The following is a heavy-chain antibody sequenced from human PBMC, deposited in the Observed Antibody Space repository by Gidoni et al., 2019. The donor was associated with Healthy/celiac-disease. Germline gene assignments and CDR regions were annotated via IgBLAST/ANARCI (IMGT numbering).Heavy chain of an antibody. CDR1: GFTFSSYG. J-gene: IGHJ4*02. CDR3: ARDLGGHTDY. CDR2: IWYDGSNK. V-gene: IGHV3-33*01. Sequence: QEQLVESGGGVVQPGRSLRHSCAASGFTFSSYGMHWVRQAPGKGLEWVAVIWYDGSNKYYADSVQGRFTISRDNSKTTLYLQMNSLRAEDTAVYYCARDLGGHTDYWGQGTLVPVSS.